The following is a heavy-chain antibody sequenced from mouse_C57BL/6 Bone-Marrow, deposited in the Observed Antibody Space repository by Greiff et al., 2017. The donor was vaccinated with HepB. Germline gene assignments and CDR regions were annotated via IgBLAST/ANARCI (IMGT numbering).Heavy chain of an antibody. J-gene: IGHJ4*01. CDR1: GFNIKNTY. Sequence: EVQLQQSVAELVRPGASVKLSCTASGFNIKNTYMHWVKQRPEQGLEWIGRIDPANGNTKYAPKFQGKATITADTSSNTAYMQLSSLTSEDTAIYYCAPLPYYYGSSDYAMDYWGQGTSFTVSS. CDR2: IDPANGNT. D-gene: IGHD1-1*01. CDR3: APLPYYYGSSDYAMDY. V-gene: IGHV14-3*01.